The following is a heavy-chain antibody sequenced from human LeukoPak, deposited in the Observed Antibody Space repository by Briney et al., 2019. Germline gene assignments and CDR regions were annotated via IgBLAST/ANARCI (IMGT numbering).Heavy chain of an antibody. Sequence: ASVKVSCKASGYTFTGYYMHWVRQAPGQGLEWMGWINPIFGTANYAQKFQGRVTITADESTSTAYMELSSLRSEDTAVYYCAGEIFIDAFDIWGQGTMVTVSS. V-gene: IGHV1-69*13. CDR2: INPIFGTA. J-gene: IGHJ3*02. CDR1: GYTFTGYY. CDR3: AGEIFIDAFDI. D-gene: IGHD3-3*01.